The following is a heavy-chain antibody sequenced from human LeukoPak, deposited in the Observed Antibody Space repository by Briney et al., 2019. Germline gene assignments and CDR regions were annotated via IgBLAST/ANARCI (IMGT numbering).Heavy chain of an antibody. CDR2: IYPGDSDT. Sequence: GESLKISCKGSGYSFTSYWIGWVRQMPGKGLEWMGIIYPGDSDTRYSPSFQGQVTISADKSISTAYLQWSSLKASDTAMYYCARAEWDCSSTSCHIHFDYWGQGTLVTVSS. V-gene: IGHV5-51*01. D-gene: IGHD2-2*02. CDR3: ARAEWDCSSTSCHIHFDY. J-gene: IGHJ4*02. CDR1: GYSFTSYW.